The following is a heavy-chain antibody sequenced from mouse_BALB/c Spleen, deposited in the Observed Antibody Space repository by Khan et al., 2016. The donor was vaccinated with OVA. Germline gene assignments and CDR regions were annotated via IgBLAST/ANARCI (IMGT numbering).Heavy chain of an antibody. CDR2: ISTGGHYT. J-gene: IGHJ4*01. Sequence: EVELVESGGGLVKPGGSLKLSCSATGFTFSSFAMSWVRQTPEKRLEWVATISTGGHYTFYPDSVKGRFTISRDNARNTLYLQMSSLRSEDTAMYYCASSLVDYYGMDYWGQGTSVSVSS. D-gene: IGHD2-2*01. V-gene: IGHV5-9-3*01. CDR3: ASSLVDYYGMDY. CDR1: GFTFSSFA.